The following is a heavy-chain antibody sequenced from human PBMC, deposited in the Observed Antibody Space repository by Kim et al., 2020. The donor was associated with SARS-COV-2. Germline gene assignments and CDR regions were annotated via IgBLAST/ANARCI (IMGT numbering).Heavy chain of an antibody. D-gene: IGHD6-13*01. J-gene: IGHJ6*02. CDR3: ARDPIPAAGHYYYYYGMDV. Sequence: GGSLRLSCAASGFTFSSYGMHWVRQAPGKGLEWVAVIWYDGSNKYYADSVKGRFTISRDNSKNTLYLQMNSLRAEDTAVYYCARDPIPAAGHYYYYYGMDVWGQGTTVTVSS. CDR1: GFTFSSYG. CDR2: IWYDGSNK. V-gene: IGHV3-33*01.